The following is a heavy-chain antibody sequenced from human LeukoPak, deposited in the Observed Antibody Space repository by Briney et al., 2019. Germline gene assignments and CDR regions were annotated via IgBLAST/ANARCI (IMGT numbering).Heavy chain of an antibody. CDR1: GYTFTGYY. Sequence: ASVKVSCKASGYTFTGYYMHWVRQAPGQGVEWMGWINPNSGGTNYAQKFQGRVTMTRDTSISTAYMELSRLRSDDTAVYYCALAAAPPDYYYYGMDVWGQGTTVTVSS. D-gene: IGHD6-13*01. J-gene: IGHJ6*02. CDR2: INPNSGGT. V-gene: IGHV1-2*02. CDR3: ALAAAPPDYYYYGMDV.